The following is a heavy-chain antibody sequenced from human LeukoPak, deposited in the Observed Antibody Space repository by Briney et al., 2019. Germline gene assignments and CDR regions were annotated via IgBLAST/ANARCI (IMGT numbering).Heavy chain of an antibody. V-gene: IGHV1-2*02. J-gene: IGHJ4*02. D-gene: IGHD1-7*01. CDR2: INPNSGGT. Sequence: ASVKVSCKASGYTFTGYYMRWVRQAPGQGLEWMGWINPNSGGTNYAQKFQGRVTMTRDTSISTAYMELSRLRSDDTAVYYCANYNWNYGYFDYWGQGTLVTVSS. CDR3: ANYNWNYGYFDY. CDR1: GYTFTGYY.